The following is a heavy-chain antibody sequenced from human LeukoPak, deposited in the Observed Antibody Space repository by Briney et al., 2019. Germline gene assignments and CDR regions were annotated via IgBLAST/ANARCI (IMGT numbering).Heavy chain of an antibody. Sequence: PGGSLRLSCAASGFTFSSYAMHWVRQAPGKGLEWVAFIRYDGSNKYYADSVKGRFTISRDNSKNTLYLQMNSLRAEDTAVYYCAKVTVRGAQPDYWGQGTLVTVSS. J-gene: IGHJ4*02. CDR2: IRYDGSNK. CDR1: GFTFSSYA. V-gene: IGHV3-30*02. CDR3: AKVTVRGAQPDY. D-gene: IGHD3-10*01.